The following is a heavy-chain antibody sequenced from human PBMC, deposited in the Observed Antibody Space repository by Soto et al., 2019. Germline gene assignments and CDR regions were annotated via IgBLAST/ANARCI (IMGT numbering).Heavy chain of an antibody. V-gene: IGHV3-30*18. J-gene: IGHJ4*02. Sequence: GGSLRLSCAASGFTFSSYGMHWVRQAPGKGLEWVAVISYDGSNKYYADSVKGRFTISRDNSKNTLYLQMNSLRAEDTAVYYCAKDLSSREIVDTAMVHLFDYWGQGTLVTVSS. D-gene: IGHD5-18*01. CDR3: AKDLSSREIVDTAMVHLFDY. CDR1: GFTFSSYG. CDR2: ISYDGSNK.